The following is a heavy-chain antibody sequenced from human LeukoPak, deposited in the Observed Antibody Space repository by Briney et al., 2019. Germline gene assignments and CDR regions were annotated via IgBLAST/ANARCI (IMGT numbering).Heavy chain of an antibody. D-gene: IGHD2-2*02. J-gene: IGHJ5*02. V-gene: IGHV3-7*01. CDR2: IKQDGSEK. Sequence: QPGGSLRLSCAASGFTFSSYWMSWVRQAPGKGLEWVANIKQDGSEKYYVDSVKGRFTISRDNAKNSLYLQMNSLRAEDTAVYYCAREGTICSSTSCYIPDWFGPWGQGTLVTVSS. CDR1: GFTFSSYW. CDR3: AREGTICSSTSCYIPDWFGP.